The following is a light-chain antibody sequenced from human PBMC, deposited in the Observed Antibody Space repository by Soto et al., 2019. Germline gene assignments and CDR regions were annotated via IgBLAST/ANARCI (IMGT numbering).Light chain of an antibody. Sequence: DIQMTQSPSTLSASVGDRVTITCRACQSISSWLAWYQQKPGKAPKLLIYKASSLESGVPSRFSGSGSGTEFTLTISSLQPDDFATYYCQQYNIYFRYTFGQGTKLEIK. CDR1: QSISSW. CDR3: QQYNIYFRYT. CDR2: KAS. J-gene: IGKJ2*01. V-gene: IGKV1-5*03.